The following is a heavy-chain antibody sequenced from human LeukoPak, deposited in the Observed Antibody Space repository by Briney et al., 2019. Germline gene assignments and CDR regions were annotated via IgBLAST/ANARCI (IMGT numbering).Heavy chain of an antibody. CDR1: GFTFSSYE. CDR2: ISSSGSTI. CDR3: ARVHGYYYYMDV. J-gene: IGHJ6*03. V-gene: IGHV3-48*03. Sequence: PGGSLRLSCAASGFTFSSYEMNWVRQAPGKGLEWVSYISSSGSTIYYADSVKGRFTISRDNAKNSLYLQMNSLRAEDTAVYYCARVHGYYYYMDVWGEGTTVTVSS.